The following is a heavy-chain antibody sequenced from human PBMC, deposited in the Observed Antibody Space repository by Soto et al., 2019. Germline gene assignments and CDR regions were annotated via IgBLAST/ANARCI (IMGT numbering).Heavy chain of an antibody. D-gene: IGHD3-10*01. V-gene: IGHV3-7*01. CDR1: EFTFSTYW. Sequence: GGSLRLSCVASEFTFSTYWMSWVRQAPGKGLGWVANIKQDGSEKYYVGSVRGRFTISRDNAKNSLSLQMNSLRVEDTAIYYCASGGRAGAFDIWGQGTMVTVSS. CDR2: IKQDGSEK. J-gene: IGHJ3*02. CDR3: ASGGRAGAFDI.